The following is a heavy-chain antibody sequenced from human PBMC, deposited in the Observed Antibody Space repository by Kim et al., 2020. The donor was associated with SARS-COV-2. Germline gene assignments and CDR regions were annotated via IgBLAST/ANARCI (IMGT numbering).Heavy chain of an antibody. CDR2: T. J-gene: IGHJ4*02. D-gene: IGHD1-26*01. CDR3: ARDDGGSYNY. Sequence: TYYADYVKGRFTISRDNSKNTVYLQMNSLRAEDTAVYYCARDDGGSYNYWGQGTLVTVSS. V-gene: IGHV3-66*01.